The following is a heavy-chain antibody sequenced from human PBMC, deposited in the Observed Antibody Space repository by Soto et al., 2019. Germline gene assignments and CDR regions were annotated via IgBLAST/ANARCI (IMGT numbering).Heavy chain of an antibody. CDR3: ATTGRPSIAAYRWFDP. CDR2: FDPEDGEK. V-gene: IGHV1-24*01. J-gene: IGHJ5*02. CDR1: GYTLTELS. Sequence: ASVEVSCKVSGYTLTELSMHWVRQAPGKGLEWMGGFDPEDGEKIYAQKFQGRVTMTEETSTDTAYMELSSLRSEDTAVYYCATTGRPSIAAYRWFDPWGQGTLVTV. D-gene: IGHD6-6*01.